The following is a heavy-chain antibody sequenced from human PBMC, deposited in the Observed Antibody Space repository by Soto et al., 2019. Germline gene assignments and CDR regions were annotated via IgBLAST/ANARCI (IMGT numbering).Heavy chain of an antibody. D-gene: IGHD6-13*01. CDR3: AKDPXXSXXXSAGRLGMDV. J-gene: IGHJ6*02. V-gene: IGHV3-30*18. Sequence: QVQLVESGGGVVQPGRSLRLSCAASGFTFSDYGMHWVRQAPGKGLEWVALISYHGSNEHYADSVKGRFTISRDNSKXTLYLQMNSXXAEDTAVYYCAKDPXXSXXXSAGRLGMDVWGQGTTVTVSS. CDR2: ISYHGSNE. CDR1: GFTFSDYG.